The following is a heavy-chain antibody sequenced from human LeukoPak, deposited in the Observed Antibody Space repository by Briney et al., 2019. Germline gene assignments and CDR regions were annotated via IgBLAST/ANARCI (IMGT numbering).Heavy chain of an antibody. D-gene: IGHD1-26*01. CDR2: IYYSGST. J-gene: IGHJ3*01. V-gene: IGHV4-39*07. CDR1: GGSISSSNYY. CDR3: ARDLRGSYLVAFDL. Sequence: PSETLSLTCTVSGGSISSSNYYWGYIRQPPGKGLEWIGSIYYSGSTYYNPSLKSRVTISVDTSKNQFSLKLSSVTAADTAVYYCARDLRGSYLVAFDLWGQGTMVTVSS.